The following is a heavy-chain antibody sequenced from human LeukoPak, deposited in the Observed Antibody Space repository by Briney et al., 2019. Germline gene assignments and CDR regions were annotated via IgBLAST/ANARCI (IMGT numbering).Heavy chain of an antibody. D-gene: IGHD6-19*01. V-gene: IGHV3-48*04. CDR2: ISSSGSTI. Sequence: GGSLRLSCAASGFTFSSYSMNWVRQAPGKGLEWVSYISSSGSTIYYADSVKGRFTISRDNARNSLYLQMNSLRAEDTAVYYCARDRDSSGWFLDYWGQGTLVTVSS. CDR3: ARDRDSSGWFLDY. CDR1: GFTFSSYS. J-gene: IGHJ4*02.